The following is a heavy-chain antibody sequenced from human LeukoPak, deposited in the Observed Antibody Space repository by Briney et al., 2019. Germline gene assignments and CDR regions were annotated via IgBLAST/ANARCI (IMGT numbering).Heavy chain of an antibody. V-gene: IGHV4-4*07. Sequence: SETLSLTCTVSGGSISSYYWSWIRQPAGKGLEWIGRIYTSGSTNYNPSLKSRVTMSVDTSKNQFSLKLSSVTAADTAVHYCATTIFGVVQVDYWGQGTLVTVSS. D-gene: IGHD3-3*01. CDR2: IYTSGST. CDR1: GGSISSYY. J-gene: IGHJ4*02. CDR3: ATTIFGVVQVDY.